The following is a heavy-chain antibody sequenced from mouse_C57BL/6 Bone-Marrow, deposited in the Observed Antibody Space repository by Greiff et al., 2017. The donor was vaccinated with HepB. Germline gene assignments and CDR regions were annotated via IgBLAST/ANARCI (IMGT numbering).Heavy chain of an antibody. CDR2: IRSKSSNYAT. Sequence: EVKLVESGGGLVQPKGSLKLSCAASGFTFNTYAMHWVRQAPGKGLEWVARIRSKSSNYATYSADSFKYSFPISRDDSQSMLYLQMNNLKTEDTAMYYCVRERLRRGAYAMDYWGQGTSVTVSS. CDR3: VRERLRRGAYAMDY. V-gene: IGHV10-3*01. J-gene: IGHJ4*01. D-gene: IGHD2-4*01. CDR1: GFTFNTYA.